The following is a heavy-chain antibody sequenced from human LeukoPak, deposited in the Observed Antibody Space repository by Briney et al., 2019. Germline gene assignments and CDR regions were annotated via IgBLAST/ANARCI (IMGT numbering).Heavy chain of an antibody. V-gene: IGHV3-53*01. CDR3: AREIRGDQGGFWSGYTNYFDY. J-gene: IGHJ4*02. CDR1: GFTVSSNY. Sequence: GGSLRLSCAASGFTVSSNYMSCVRQAPGKGLEWVSVKYSGGSTYYADSVKGRFTISRDNSKNTLYLQMNSLRAEDTAVYYCAREIRGDQGGFWSGYTNYFDYWGQGTLVTVPS. D-gene: IGHD3-3*01. CDR2: KYSGGST.